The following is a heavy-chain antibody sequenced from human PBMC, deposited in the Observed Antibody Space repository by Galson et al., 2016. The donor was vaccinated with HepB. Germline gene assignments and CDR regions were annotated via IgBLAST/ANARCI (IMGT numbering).Heavy chain of an antibody. V-gene: IGHV3-33*01. CDR2: IWYDGSNK. J-gene: IGHJ4*02. CDR3: ARESSIAAAGVLDY. CDR1: EFTFSRYA. Sequence: SLRLSCAASEFTFSRYAMHWVRQAPGKGLERVAVIWYDGSNKYYADSVKGRFTISRDNSKNTLYLQMNSLRAEDTAVYYCARESSIAAAGVLDYWGQGTLVTVSS. D-gene: IGHD6-13*01.